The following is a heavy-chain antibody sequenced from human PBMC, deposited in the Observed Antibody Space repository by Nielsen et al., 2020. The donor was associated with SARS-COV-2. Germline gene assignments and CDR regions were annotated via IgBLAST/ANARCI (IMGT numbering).Heavy chain of an antibody. D-gene: IGHD2-15*01. CDR3: AGLSPYDAFDI. CDR1: GYTFTNYA. Sequence: SVKVSCKASGYTFTNYAMNWVRQAPGQGLEWMGGIIPIFGTANYAQKFQGRVTITADESTSTAYMELSSLRSEDTAVYYCAGLSPYDAFDIWGQGTMVTVSS. V-gene: IGHV1-69*13. CDR2: IIPIFGTA. J-gene: IGHJ3*02.